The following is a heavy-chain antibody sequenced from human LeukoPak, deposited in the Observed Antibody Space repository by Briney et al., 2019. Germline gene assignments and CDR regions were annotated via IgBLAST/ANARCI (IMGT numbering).Heavy chain of an antibody. CDR1: SGSISTYY. CDR2: IYYSGST. J-gene: IGHJ5*02. V-gene: IGHV4-39*01. D-gene: IGHD2-2*01. Sequence: NSSETPSLTCTVSSGSISTYYWGWIRQPPGKGLEWIGIIYYSGSTYYNPSLKSRLTISVDTSKNQFSLKLSSVTATDTAVYYCARRGYCSSTSCYEYWFDPWGQGTLVTVSS. CDR3: ARRGYCSSTSCYEYWFDP.